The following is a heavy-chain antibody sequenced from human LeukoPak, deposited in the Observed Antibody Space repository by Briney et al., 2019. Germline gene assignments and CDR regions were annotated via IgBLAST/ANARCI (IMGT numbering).Heavy chain of an antibody. V-gene: IGHV3-23*01. CDR3: ARGPSGYHNR. Sequence: PGGSLRLSCAASGFTFNSYAMSWVRQAPGKGLEWVSAISGSGGSTYYADSVKGRFTISRDNSKNTLYLQMNSLRAGDTAVYYCARGPSGYHNRGGQGCLVTVSS. J-gene: IGHJ4*02. CDR2: ISGSGGST. CDR1: GFTFNSYA. D-gene: IGHD5-12*01.